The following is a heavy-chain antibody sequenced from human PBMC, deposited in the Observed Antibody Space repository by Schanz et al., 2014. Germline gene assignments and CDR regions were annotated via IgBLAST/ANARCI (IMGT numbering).Heavy chain of an antibody. Sequence: QVPLVQSGAEVKRPGSSVKVSCKASGGNFNINSFSWVRQAPGQGLEWVGRIIPTLGVANYAQNFQGRVTITADKATSTAFMEMSSLRSDDTAVYYCARDLRNSRPSYYDHWGQGTLVTVSA. CDR3: ARDLRNSRPSYYDH. J-gene: IGHJ4*02. CDR1: GGNFNINS. CDR2: IIPTLGVA. V-gene: IGHV1-69*04. D-gene: IGHD6-13*01.